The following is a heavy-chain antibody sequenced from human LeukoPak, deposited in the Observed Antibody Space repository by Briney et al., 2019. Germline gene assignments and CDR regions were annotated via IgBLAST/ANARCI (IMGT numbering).Heavy chain of an antibody. Sequence: GGSLRLSCAASGFTFSGYSMNWVRQAPGKGLEWVAYIRSSGNPIYYADSVKGRFTISRDNAKNSLYLQMNSLRDEDTAVYYCVRDPDALDFWGQGTPVTVSS. CDR2: IRSSGNPI. V-gene: IGHV3-48*02. J-gene: IGHJ4*02. CDR1: GFTFSGYS. CDR3: VRDPDALDF.